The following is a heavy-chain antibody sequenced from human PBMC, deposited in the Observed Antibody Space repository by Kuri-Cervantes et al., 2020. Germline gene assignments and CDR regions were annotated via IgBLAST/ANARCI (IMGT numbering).Heavy chain of an antibody. CDR1: GGSISSYY. Sequence: SETLSLTCTVSGGSISSYYWSWIRQPAGKGLEWIGRIYTSGSTNYNPSLKSRVTISVDTSKNQFSLKLRSVTAADTAVYYCARVAVDIVATITSFDSWGQGTLVTVSS. D-gene: IGHD5-12*01. CDR2: IYTSGST. CDR3: ARVAVDIVATITSFDS. J-gene: IGHJ4*02. V-gene: IGHV4-4*07.